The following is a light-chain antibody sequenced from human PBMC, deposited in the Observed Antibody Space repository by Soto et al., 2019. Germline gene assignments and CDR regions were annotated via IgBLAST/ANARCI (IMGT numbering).Light chain of an antibody. J-gene: IGKJ4*01. Sequence: IGLTQSPSTLSLSPGARATLSFRASQSVSSYLAWYQQKPGQAPRLLIYDASKRATGIPARFSGSGSGTDFTLTISSLEPEDFAVYYCHHRSNWPLTFGGGTKVDIK. CDR2: DAS. CDR1: QSVSSY. CDR3: HHRSNWPLT. V-gene: IGKV3-11*01.